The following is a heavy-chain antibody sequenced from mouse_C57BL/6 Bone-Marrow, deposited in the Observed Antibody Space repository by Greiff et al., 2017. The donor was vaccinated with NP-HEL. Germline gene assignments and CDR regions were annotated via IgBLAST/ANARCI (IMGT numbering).Heavy chain of an antibody. V-gene: IGHV1-39*01. Sequence: EVKLVESGPELVKPGASVKISCKASGYSFTDYNMNWVKQSNGKSLEWIGVINPNYGTTSYNQKFKGKATLTVDQSSSTAYMQLNSLTSEDSAVYYCARSTMIKGWFAYWGQGTLVTVSA. CDR2: INPNYGTT. D-gene: IGHD2-4*01. CDR1: GYSFTDYN. CDR3: ARSTMIKGWFAY. J-gene: IGHJ3*01.